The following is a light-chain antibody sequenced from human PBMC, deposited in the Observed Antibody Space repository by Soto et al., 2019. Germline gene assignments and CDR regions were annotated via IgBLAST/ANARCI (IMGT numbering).Light chain of an antibody. J-gene: IGKJ5*01. CDR2: AAS. V-gene: IGKV1-33*01. CDR3: QQYDDLPIT. CDR1: RDVGSD. Sequence: HMTQSASSVSASEEEKIIITCRASRDVGSDVSWYQQKPGQAPKLLIYAASNLYTGVPSRFSGSGSGTEFSFNITSLQPEDVATYYCQQYDDLPITFGQGTRLEIK.